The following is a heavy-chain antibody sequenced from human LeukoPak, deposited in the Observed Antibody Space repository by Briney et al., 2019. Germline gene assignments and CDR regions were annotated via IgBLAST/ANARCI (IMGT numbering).Heavy chain of an antibody. V-gene: IGHV1-18*01. J-gene: IGHJ6*03. CDR3: ASCLPKDPYYYYMDV. D-gene: IGHD5/OR15-5a*01. CDR1: GYTFTSYG. CDR2: ISAYNGNT. Sequence: ASVKVSCKASGYTFTSYGISWVRQAPGQGLEWMGWISAYNGNTNYAQKLQGRVTMTTDTSTSTAYMELSSLRSEDTAVYYCASCLPKDPYYYYMDVWGKGTTVTISS.